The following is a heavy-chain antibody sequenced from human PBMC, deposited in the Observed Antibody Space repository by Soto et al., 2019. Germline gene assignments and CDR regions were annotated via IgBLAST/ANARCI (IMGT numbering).Heavy chain of an antibody. J-gene: IGHJ3*01. Sequence: EVQLVESGGGLVQPGGSRRVSCAASGFSFSNYAMNWVRQAPGKGLEWVSYISIGSGSIFYADSVKGRFTISRDDAKNSLYVQMNTLRDEDTAVYYCVGDERWAFDFWGQGTMVTVSS. CDR3: VGDERWAFDF. D-gene: IGHD2-15*01. V-gene: IGHV3-48*02. CDR2: ISIGSGSI. CDR1: GFSFSNYA.